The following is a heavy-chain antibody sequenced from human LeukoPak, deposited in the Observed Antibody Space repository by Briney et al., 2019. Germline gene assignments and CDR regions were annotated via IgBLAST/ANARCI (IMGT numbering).Heavy chain of an antibody. Sequence: GGSLRLFCAASGYTFNTYSMNWVRQAPGKGLEWVSYISSSGSTIYYADSVKGRFTISRDNAKNSLYLQMNSLRAEDTAVYYCAELGITMIGGVWGKGTTVTISS. CDR3: AELGITMIGGV. CDR2: ISSSGSTI. D-gene: IGHD3-10*02. V-gene: IGHV3-48*04. J-gene: IGHJ6*04. CDR1: GYTFNTYS.